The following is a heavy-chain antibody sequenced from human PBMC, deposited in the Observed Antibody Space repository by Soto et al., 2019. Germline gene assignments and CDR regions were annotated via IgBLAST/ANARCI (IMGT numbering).Heavy chain of an antibody. Sequence: SGPTLVNPTQTLTLTCTFSGFSLSTSGMCVSWIRQPPGKALEWLARIDWDDDKYYSTSLKTRLTISKDTSKNQVVLTINNMDHVDSSSYFCARIQLTPPGYYYYMDVWGKGTTVTVS. V-gene: IGHV2-70*11. D-gene: IGHD7-27*01. CDR2: IDWDDDK. J-gene: IGHJ6*03. CDR3: ARIQLTPPGYYYYMDV. CDR1: GFSLSTSGMC.